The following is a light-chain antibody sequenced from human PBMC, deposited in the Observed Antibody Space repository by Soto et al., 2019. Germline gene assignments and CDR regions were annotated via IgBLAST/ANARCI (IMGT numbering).Light chain of an antibody. Sequence: EIVMTQSPATLSVSPGERATLSCRASQSVSSNLAWYQQKPGQAPRLLIYGASTRATGVPARFSGSGSGTEVTLTIPSLQSEDFAVYYCQQYNNCPGTLGQGTKVEIK. J-gene: IGKJ1*01. CDR3: QQYNNCPGT. CDR2: GAS. V-gene: IGKV3-15*01. CDR1: QSVSSN.